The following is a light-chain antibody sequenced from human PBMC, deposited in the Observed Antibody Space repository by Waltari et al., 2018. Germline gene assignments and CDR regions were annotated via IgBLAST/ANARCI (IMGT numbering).Light chain of an antibody. J-gene: IGKJ1*01. Sequence: DIQMTQSPSTLSASIGDRVTITCRAIQSITNWLAWYQQKPGKAPKLLIYKASNLESGVPSRFSGSGSGTEFTLTISSLQPDDFPTYYCQQYDNYWTFGQGTKVEIK. CDR3: QQYDNYWT. V-gene: IGKV1-5*03. CDR2: KAS. CDR1: QSITNW.